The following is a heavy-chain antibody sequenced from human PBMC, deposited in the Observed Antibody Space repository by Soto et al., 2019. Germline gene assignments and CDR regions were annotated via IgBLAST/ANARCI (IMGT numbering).Heavy chain of an antibody. J-gene: IGHJ6*02. CDR2: INHSGST. V-gene: IGHV4-34*01. CDR1: GGSFSGYY. Sequence: SETLSLTCAVYGGSFSGYYWSWIRQPPGKGLEWIGEINHSGSTNYNPSLKSRVTISVDTSKNQFSLKLSSVTAADTAVYYCARITMVRGVITRLSYGMDVWGQGTTVTVSS. D-gene: IGHD3-10*01. CDR3: ARITMVRGVITRLSYGMDV.